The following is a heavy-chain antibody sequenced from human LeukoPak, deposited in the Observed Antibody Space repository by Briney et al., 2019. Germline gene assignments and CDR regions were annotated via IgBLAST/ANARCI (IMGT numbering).Heavy chain of an antibody. CDR1: GGSFSGYY. V-gene: IGHV4-34*01. CDR2: INHSGST. Sequence: SETLSLTCAVYGGSFSGYYWSWIRQPPGKGLEWIGEINHSGSTNYNPSLKSRVTISVGTSKNQFSLKLSSVTAADTAVYYCARDDGVGIPWGQGTLVTVSS. D-gene: IGHD2-8*01. J-gene: IGHJ5*02. CDR3: ARDDGVGIP.